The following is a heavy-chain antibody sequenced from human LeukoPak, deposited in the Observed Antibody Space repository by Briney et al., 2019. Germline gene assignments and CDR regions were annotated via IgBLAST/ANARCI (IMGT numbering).Heavy chain of an antibody. Sequence: SETLSLTCNVSGGSISTSYWSWIRQPPGKGLEWIGYIYHSGSANYNPSLKSRVTMSIDTSKNQFSLRLSSVTAADTAVYYCARDVSGRNWFDPWGQGTLVTVSS. V-gene: IGHV4-59*01. J-gene: IGHJ5*02. D-gene: IGHD3-10*01. CDR3: ARDVSGRNWFDP. CDR2: IYHSGSA. CDR1: GGSISTSY.